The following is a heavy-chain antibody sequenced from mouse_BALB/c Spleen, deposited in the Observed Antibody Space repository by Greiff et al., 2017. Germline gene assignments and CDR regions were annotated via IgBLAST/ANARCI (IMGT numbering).Heavy chain of an antibody. Sequence: EVKLVESGGGLVQPGGSLKLSCAASGFDFSRYWMSWVRQAPGKGLEWIGEINPDSSTINYTPSLKDKFIISRDNAKNTLYLQMSKVRSEDTALYYCARPLLRAWFAYWGQGTLVTVSA. J-gene: IGHJ3*01. V-gene: IGHV4-1*02. CDR3: ARPLLRAWFAY. CDR1: GFDFSRYW. D-gene: IGHD1-1*01. CDR2: INPDSSTI.